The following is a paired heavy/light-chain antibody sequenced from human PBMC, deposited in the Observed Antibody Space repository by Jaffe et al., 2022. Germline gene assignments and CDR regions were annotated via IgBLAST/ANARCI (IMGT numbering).Light chain of an antibody. V-gene: IGKV4-1*01. CDR3: QQSYNSLPYT. CDR2: WSS. Sequence: DIVMTQSPDSLAVSLGERATIKCKSSQSVLDRSNNKNYLSWYQQKPGQPPKLLIYWSSIRESGVPERFSGSGSGTDFTLTISSLQAEDVAVYYCQQSYNSLPYTFGQGTKLEIK. CDR1: QSVLDRSNNKNY. J-gene: IGKJ2*01.
Heavy chain of an antibody. V-gene: IGHV4-34*01. D-gene: IGHD3-10*01. CDR2: IDHTGSA. CDR1: GGSLSDNY. J-gene: IGHJ4*02. Sequence: QVQLQQWGAGLLKPSETLSLSCAGYGGSLSDNYWSWIRQSPGKGLEWIGEIDHTGSANYNPSLESRVTMSADTSKNHFSLRLTSVTAADTAVYYCARNRMQYYYGSGSSHFDYWGQGISVTVSS. CDR3: ARNRMQYYYGSGSSHFDY.